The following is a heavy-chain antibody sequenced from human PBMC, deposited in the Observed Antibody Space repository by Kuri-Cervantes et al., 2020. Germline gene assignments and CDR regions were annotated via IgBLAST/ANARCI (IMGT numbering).Heavy chain of an antibody. CDR2: IGTAGDT. CDR3: AKATNYYDSSGVDY. D-gene: IGHD3-22*01. Sequence: GESLKISCAASGFTFSSYDMHWVRQATGKGLEWVSAIGTAGDTYYPGSVKGRFTISRDNAKNSLYLQMNSLRAEDTALYYCAKATNYYDSSGVDYWGQGTLVTVSS. J-gene: IGHJ4*02. CDR1: GFTFSSYD. V-gene: IGHV3-13*01.